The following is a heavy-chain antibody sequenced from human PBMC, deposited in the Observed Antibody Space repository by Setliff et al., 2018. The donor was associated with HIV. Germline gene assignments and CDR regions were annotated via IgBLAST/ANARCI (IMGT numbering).Heavy chain of an antibody. CDR3: ARGRGFGSYYVFPFDY. Sequence: SETLSLTCSVSGGSINNYYWIWIRQPAGKGLEWIGHIYSSGTTNYNPSLKSRVTMSVDTSKNQFSLRLSSVTAADTAVYYCARGRGFGSYYVFPFDYWGQGTLVTISS. CDR2: IYSSGTT. D-gene: IGHD1-26*01. J-gene: IGHJ4*02. CDR1: GGSINNYY. V-gene: IGHV4-4*07.